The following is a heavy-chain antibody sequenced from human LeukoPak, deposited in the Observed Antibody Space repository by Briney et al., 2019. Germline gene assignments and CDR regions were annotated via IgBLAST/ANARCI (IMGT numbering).Heavy chain of an antibody. J-gene: IGHJ4*02. V-gene: IGHV4-30-4*08. Sequence: SETLSLTCTLSGGSISSSSYYWGWIRQPPGKGLEWIGYIYYSGSTYYNPSLKSRVTISVDTSNTQFSLKLSSVTAAHKAVYYCGTGRWAGVDDYWGQGTLVTVSS. CDR3: GTGRWAGVDDY. CDR1: GGSISSSSYY. D-gene: IGHD3-10*01. CDR2: IYYSGST.